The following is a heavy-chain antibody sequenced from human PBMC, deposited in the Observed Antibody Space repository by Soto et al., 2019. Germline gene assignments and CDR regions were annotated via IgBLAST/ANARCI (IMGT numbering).Heavy chain of an antibody. V-gene: IGHV1-69*13. D-gene: IGHD5-18*01. Sequence: VASVKVSCKASGGTFSSYAISWVRQAPGHGLEWMGGIIPIFGTANYAQKFQGRVTITADESTSTAYMELSSLRSEDTAVYYCARGGYSYGPDAFDIWGQGTMVTVSS. CDR2: IIPIFGTA. J-gene: IGHJ3*02. CDR3: ARGGYSYGPDAFDI. CDR1: GGTFSSYA.